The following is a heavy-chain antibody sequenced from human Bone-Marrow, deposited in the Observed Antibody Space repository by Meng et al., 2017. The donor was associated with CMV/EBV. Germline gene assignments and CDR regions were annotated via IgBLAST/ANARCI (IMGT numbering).Heavy chain of an antibody. V-gene: IGHV1-69*16. D-gene: IGHD4-23*01. Sequence: SVKVSCKASGGTFSSYTISWVRQAPGQGLEWMGRIIPILGIANYAQKFQGRVTITTDESTSTAYMELSSLRSEDTAVYYCAREGGGNSGEYYYYYYGMDVWGQGTTVTVSS. CDR3: AREGGGNSGEYYYYYYGMDV. CDR2: IIPILGIA. J-gene: IGHJ6*02. CDR1: GGTFSSYT.